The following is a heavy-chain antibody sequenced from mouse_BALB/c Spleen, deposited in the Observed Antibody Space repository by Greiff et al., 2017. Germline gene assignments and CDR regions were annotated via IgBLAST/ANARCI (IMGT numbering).Heavy chain of an antibody. CDR2: INPGSGGT. D-gene: IGHD1-1*01. CDR1: GYAFTNYL. CDR3: TRGGYGSSYYFDY. Sequence: VQLQESGAELVRPGTSVKVSCKASGYAFTNYLIEWVKQRPGQGLEWIGVINPGSGGTNYNEKFKGKATLTADKSSSTAYMELRSLTSEDSAVYYCTRGGYGSSYYFDYWGQGTTLTVSS. V-gene: IGHV1-54*01. J-gene: IGHJ2*01.